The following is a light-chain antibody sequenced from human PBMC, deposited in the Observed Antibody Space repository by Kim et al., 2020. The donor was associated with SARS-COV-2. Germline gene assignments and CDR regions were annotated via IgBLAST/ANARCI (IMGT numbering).Light chain of an antibody. Sequence: SCAPGARATLSCRAGQSVSTYLAWYQQKPGQSPRLLIYGAFNRAPGIPDRFSGSESGTDFTLTISGLEPEDFAVYYCQQYHTSPYNFGPGTKLEIK. V-gene: IGKV3-20*01. CDR2: GAF. CDR1: QSVSTY. J-gene: IGKJ2*01. CDR3: QQYHTSPYN.